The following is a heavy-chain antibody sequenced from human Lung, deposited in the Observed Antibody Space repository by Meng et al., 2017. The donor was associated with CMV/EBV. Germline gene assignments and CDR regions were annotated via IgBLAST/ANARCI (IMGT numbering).Heavy chain of an antibody. V-gene: IGHV3-23*01. CDR1: RFTFSSYA. CDR3: AKDGGYCSSTSCYLIPTYYYYYGMDV. CDR2: ISGSGGST. J-gene: IGHJ6*02. D-gene: IGHD2-2*01. Sequence: GGSLTLSCAASRFTFSSYAMSCVRQAPGKGLEWVSAISGSGGSTYYADSVKGRFTISRDNSKNTLYLQMNSLRAEDTAVYYCAKDGGYCSSTSCYLIPTYYYYYGMDVWGQGTTVXVSS.